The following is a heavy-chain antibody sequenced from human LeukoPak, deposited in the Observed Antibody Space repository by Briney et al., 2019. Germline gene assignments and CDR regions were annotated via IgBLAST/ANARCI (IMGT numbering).Heavy chain of an antibody. D-gene: IGHD2-15*01. V-gene: IGHV1-46*01. CDR3: AREVEYCSGGSCYYGH. CDR2: INPSGGST. CDR1: GYTFTSYY. J-gene: IGHJ1*01. Sequence: ASVKVSCKASGYTFTSYYMHWVRQAPGQGLEWMGIINPSGGSTSYAQKFQGRVTMTRDTSTSTVYMELSSLRSEDTAVYYRAREVEYCSGGSCYYGHWGQGTLVTVSS.